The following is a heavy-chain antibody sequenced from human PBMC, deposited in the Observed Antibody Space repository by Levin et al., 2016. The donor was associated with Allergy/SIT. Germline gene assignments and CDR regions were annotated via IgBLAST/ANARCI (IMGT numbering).Heavy chain of an antibody. Sequence: ASVKVSCKASGYTFTDYFMHWVRQAPGQGLEWMGWINPNSGGTNYAQKFQGRVTLTRDTSISTAYMELSRLRSDDTAVYYCARDTPGDGDYVSWYFDLWGRGTLVTVSS. V-gene: IGHV1-2*02. CDR2: INPNSGGT. CDR3: ARDTPGDGDYVSWYFDL. CDR1: GYTFTDYF. J-gene: IGHJ2*01. D-gene: IGHD4-17*01.